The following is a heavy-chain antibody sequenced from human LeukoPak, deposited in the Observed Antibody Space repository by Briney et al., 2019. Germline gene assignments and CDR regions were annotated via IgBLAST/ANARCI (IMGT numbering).Heavy chain of an antibody. CDR2: IYYSGST. V-gene: IGHV4-39*01. D-gene: IGHD2-2*02. J-gene: IGHJ4*02. CDR1: GGSISSSSYY. CDR3: ARAVPAAIKRDFDY. Sequence: NPSETLSLTCTVSGGSISSSSYYWGWIRQPPGKGLEWIGSIYYSGSTYYNPSLKSRVTISVDTSKNQFSLKLSSVTAADTAVYYCARAVPAAIKRDFDYWGQGTLVTVSS.